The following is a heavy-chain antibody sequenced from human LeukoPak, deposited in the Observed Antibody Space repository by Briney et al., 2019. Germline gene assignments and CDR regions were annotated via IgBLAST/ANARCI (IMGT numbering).Heavy chain of an antibody. J-gene: IGHJ4*02. V-gene: IGHV3-30-3*01. Sequence: GGSLRLSCAASGFTFSSYAMHWVRQAPGKGLEWVAVISYDGSNKYYADSVKGRFTISRDNSKNTLYLQMNSLRAEDTAVYYCARVSPSALPASDYWGQGTLVTVSS. D-gene: IGHD2-2*01. CDR3: ARVSPSALPASDY. CDR1: GFTFSSYA. CDR2: ISYDGSNK.